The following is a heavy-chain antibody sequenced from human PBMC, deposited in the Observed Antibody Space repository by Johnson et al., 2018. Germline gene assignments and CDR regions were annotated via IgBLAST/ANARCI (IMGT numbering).Heavy chain of an antibody. Sequence: EVQLVESGGALVQPGRSMRLACVASRFNFDDYDMHWVRQAPGKGLEWVSGITWNSVTITSADSVRGRFTISRDNAKNSLYLQMNNLRTEETAFYYCAKEYSSGWYPDAFDLWGQGTMVTVSS. D-gene: IGHD6-19*01. CDR3: AKEYSSGWYPDAFDL. J-gene: IGHJ3*01. CDR2: ITWNSVTI. V-gene: IGHV3-9*01. CDR1: RFNFDDYD.